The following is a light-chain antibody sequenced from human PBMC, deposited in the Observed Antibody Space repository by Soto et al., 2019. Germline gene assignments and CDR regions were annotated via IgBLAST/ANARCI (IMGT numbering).Light chain of an antibody. CDR2: GAS. Sequence: EIVMTQSPATLSVSPGERATLSCRASQSISSNLAWYQQKPGQAPRLLIYGASTRATGIPARFSGSGSGTEFTLTISSRQSEDFAVYYCQQDNNWPPTFGQGTKVELK. CDR1: QSISSN. J-gene: IGKJ1*01. CDR3: QQDNNWPPT. V-gene: IGKV3-15*01.